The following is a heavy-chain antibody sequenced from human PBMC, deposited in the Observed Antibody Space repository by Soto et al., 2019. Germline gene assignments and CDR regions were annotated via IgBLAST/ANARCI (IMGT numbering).Heavy chain of an antibody. Sequence: EVQLVESGGGLVQPGGSLRLSCAASGFTFSSNWMHWVRQAPGKGLVWVARINSDGTTTTYADPVKGRFTISRDNAKNTVYVQMNSLRVEDTAVYYCAAVGTGSYNWFDPWGRGTLVTVSS. CDR1: GFTFSSNW. CDR3: AAVGTGSYNWFDP. D-gene: IGHD3-10*01. V-gene: IGHV3-74*01. J-gene: IGHJ5*02. CDR2: INSDGTTT.